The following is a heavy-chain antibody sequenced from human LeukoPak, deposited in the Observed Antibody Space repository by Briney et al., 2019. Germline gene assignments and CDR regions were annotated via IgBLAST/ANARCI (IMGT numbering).Heavy chain of an antibody. J-gene: IGHJ4*02. Sequence: GGARRLSCAASGFTFSGSAMHWVRQASGKGLEWVGRIRSKANSYATAYAASVKGRFTISRDDSKNTAYLQMNSLKTEDTAVYYCTTYSSSWYGYWGQGTLVTVSS. CDR2: IRSKANSYAT. CDR1: GFTFSGSA. CDR3: TTYSSSWYGY. D-gene: IGHD6-13*01. V-gene: IGHV3-73*01.